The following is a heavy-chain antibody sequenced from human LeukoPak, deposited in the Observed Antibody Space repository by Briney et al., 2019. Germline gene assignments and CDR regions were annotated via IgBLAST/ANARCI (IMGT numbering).Heavy chain of an antibody. CDR2: MNPNSGNT. D-gene: IGHD4-23*01. CDR1: GYTFTSYD. J-gene: IGHJ5*02. CDR3: ARGSRTTTVDNWFDP. Sequence: ASVKVSCKASGYTFTSYDINWVRQATGQGLEWMGWMNPNSGNTGYAQKFQGRVTMTRNTSISTAYMELSSLRSEDTAVYYCARGSRTTTVDNWFDPWGQGTLVTVSS. V-gene: IGHV1-8*01.